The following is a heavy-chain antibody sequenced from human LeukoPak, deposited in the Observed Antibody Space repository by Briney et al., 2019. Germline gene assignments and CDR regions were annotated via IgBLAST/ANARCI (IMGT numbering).Heavy chain of an antibody. CDR3: AKSRENYYDSSGYYFDY. D-gene: IGHD3-22*01. J-gene: IGHJ4*02. V-gene: IGHV3-9*01. CDR1: GFTFSSYA. Sequence: GGSLRLSGAASGFTFSSYAMHWVRQAPGKGLEWVSGISWNSGSIGYADSVKGRFTISRDNAKNSLYLQMNSLRAEDTALYYCAKSRENYYDSSGYYFDYWGQGTLVTVSS. CDR2: ISWNSGSI.